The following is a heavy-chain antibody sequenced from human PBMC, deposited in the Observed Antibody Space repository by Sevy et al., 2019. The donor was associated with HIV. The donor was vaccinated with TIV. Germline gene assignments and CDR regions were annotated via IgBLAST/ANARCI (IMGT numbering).Heavy chain of an antibody. D-gene: IGHD3-22*01. Sequence: SETLSLTCSVSGGSVTSDTYYWSWIRQPPGKGLEWIGFAHHSVSSKYNPSLKSRITVSLDTSKNQFSLRLNSVTVADTAVYYCARNAEVITWDAFDIWGQGTMVTVSS. CDR1: GGSVTSDTYY. J-gene: IGHJ3*02. CDR3: ARNAEVITWDAFDI. CDR2: AHHSVSS. V-gene: IGHV4-61*01.